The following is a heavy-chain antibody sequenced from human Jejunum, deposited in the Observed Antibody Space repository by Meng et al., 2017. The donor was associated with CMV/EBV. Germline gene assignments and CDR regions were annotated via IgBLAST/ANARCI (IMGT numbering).Heavy chain of an antibody. V-gene: IGHV3-7*01. Sequence: YWMTWVRHVPGKGLEWVANINFDGSVEYYVDSVRGRFTIARDNAKNSLSLQMNSLRAEDTAVYYCARNYPRNCASINCPGAYDIWGQGTGVTVSS. D-gene: IGHD2-2*01. CDR3: ARNYPRNCASINCPGAYDI. CDR1: YW. J-gene: IGHJ3*02. CDR2: INFDGSVE.